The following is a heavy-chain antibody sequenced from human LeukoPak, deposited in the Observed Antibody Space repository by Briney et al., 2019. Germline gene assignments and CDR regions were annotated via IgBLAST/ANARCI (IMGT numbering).Heavy chain of an antibody. CDR1: GGSISSSSNF. CDR3: AGGIAAAGTPLAP. D-gene: IGHD6-13*01. Sequence: SETLSLTCAVSGGSISSSSNFWGWIRQPPGKGLEWIGSIYYSGSTYYNPSLKSRVTISVDTSKNQFSLKLSSVTAADTAVYYCAGGIAAAGTPLAPWGQGTLVTVSS. CDR2: IYYSGST. J-gene: IGHJ5*02. V-gene: IGHV4-39*01.